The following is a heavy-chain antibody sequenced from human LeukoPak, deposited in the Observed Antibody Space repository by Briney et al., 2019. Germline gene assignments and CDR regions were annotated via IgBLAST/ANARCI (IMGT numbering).Heavy chain of an antibody. CDR1: GGSISSYY. Sequence: SETLSLTCTVSGGSISSYYWSWIRQPPGKGLEWIGYIYCSGSTNYSPSLKSRVTISVDTSKNQFSLKLSSVTAADTAVYYCARGAYYYDSSGQFGYWGQGTLVTVSS. V-gene: IGHV4-59*01. J-gene: IGHJ4*02. D-gene: IGHD3-22*01. CDR2: IYCSGST. CDR3: ARGAYYYDSSGQFGY.